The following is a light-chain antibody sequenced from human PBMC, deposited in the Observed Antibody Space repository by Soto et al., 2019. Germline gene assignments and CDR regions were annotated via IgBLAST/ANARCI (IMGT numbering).Light chain of an antibody. CDR1: TGAVTSGHY. J-gene: IGLJ1*01. CDR2: DTS. V-gene: IGLV7-46*01. Sequence: QAVVTQEPSLTVSPGGTVTLTCGSSTGAVTSGHYPYWFQQKPGQAPRTLIYDTSNKYSWTPARFSGSLLGGKAALTLSGAQPEDEADYYCLLSYSDEKVFGTGTKVT. CDR3: LLSYSDEKV.